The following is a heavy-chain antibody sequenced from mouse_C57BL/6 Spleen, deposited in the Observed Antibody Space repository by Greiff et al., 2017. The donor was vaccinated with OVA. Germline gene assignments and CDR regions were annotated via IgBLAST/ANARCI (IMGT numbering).Heavy chain of an antibody. D-gene: IGHD2-4*01. J-gene: IGHJ2*01. Sequence: QVQLQQSGAELVRPGTSVKVSCKASGYAFTNYLIEWVKQRPGQGLEWIGVINPGSGGTNYNEKFKGKATLTADKSSSTAYMQLSSLTSEDSAVYFCAREDYDRTFDYWGQGTTLTVSS. CDR1: GYAFTNYL. V-gene: IGHV1-54*01. CDR2: INPGSGGT. CDR3: AREDYDRTFDY.